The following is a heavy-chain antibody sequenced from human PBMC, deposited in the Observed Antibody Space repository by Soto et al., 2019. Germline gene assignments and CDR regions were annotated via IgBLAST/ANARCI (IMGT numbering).Heavy chain of an antibody. Sequence: PGGSLRLSCAASGITFSSHAMSWVRQAPGKGLEWVSTVSGSGANTYYADSVKGRFTISRDNSENTLYLQMISLRAEDMAIYYCAKGPHSSGWHYFDYWGQGTLVTVSS. CDR1: GITFSSHA. V-gene: IGHV3-23*01. J-gene: IGHJ4*02. CDR3: AKGPHSSGWHYFDY. CDR2: VSGSGANT. D-gene: IGHD6-19*01.